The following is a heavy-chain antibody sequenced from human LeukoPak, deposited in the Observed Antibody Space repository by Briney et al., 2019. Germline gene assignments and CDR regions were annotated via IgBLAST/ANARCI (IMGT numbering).Heavy chain of an antibody. J-gene: IGHJ5*02. V-gene: IGHV6-1*01. CDR2: AYYRSTWYN. D-gene: IGHD2-2*01. CDR1: GDSVSSNRVT. Sequence: SQTLSLTCAISGDSVSSNRVTWNWIRQSPSRGLEWLGRAYYRSTWYNDYAVSVRGRITVNPDTSKNQFSLHLNSVTPEDTAVYYCARRLTQYDCFDPWGQGILVTVSS. CDR3: ARRLTQYDCFDP.